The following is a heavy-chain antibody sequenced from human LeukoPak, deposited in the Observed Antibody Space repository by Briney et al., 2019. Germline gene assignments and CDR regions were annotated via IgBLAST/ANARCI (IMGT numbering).Heavy chain of an antibody. CDR2: IKQDGSEK. CDR1: GFTFSSYW. Sequence: SGGSLRLSCAASGFTFSSYWMSWVRQAPGKGLEWVANIKQDGSEKYYVDSVKGRFTISRDNAKNSLYLQMNSLRTEDTALYYCAKDLSSSWTGYFDYWGQGTLVTVSS. J-gene: IGHJ4*02. D-gene: IGHD6-13*01. CDR3: AKDLSSSWTGYFDY. V-gene: IGHV3-7*03.